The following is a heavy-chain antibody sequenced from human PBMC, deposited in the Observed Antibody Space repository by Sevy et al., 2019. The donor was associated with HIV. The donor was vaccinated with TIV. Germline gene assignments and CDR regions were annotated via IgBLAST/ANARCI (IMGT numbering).Heavy chain of an antibody. V-gene: IGHV3-48*03. CDR3: ARVGGGGYYDPWSGYLEFDP. CDR1: GFTFSSYE. J-gene: IGHJ5*02. Sequence: GGSLRLSCAASGFTFSSYEMNWVRQAPGKGLVWVSYISSSGSTIYYADSVKGRFTISRDNSKNTLYVKMNSLRAEDTAVYYCARVGGGGYYDPWSGYLEFDPWGQGTLVTVSS. D-gene: IGHD3-3*01. CDR2: ISSSGSTI.